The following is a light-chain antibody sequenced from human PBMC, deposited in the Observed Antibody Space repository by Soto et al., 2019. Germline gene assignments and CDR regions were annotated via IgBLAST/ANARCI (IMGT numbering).Light chain of an antibody. CDR1: TSDVGSYNL. J-gene: IGLJ2*01. V-gene: IGLV2-23*02. Sequence: QSVLTQPASVSGSPGQSITISCTGTTSDVGSYNLVSWYQQHPGKVPKLIIYATSKRPSGVSNRYSGSKSGNTASLSISGLQAEDEANYYCCSYAGSKTFTFGGGTKVTVL. CDR3: CSYAGSKTFT. CDR2: ATS.